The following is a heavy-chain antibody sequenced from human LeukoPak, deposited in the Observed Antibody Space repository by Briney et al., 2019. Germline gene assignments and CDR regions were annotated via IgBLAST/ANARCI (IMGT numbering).Heavy chain of an antibody. Sequence: GGSLRLSCAASGFTSSSFWMTWIRQAPGKGLEWVANIKPDGSEKYYVDSVKGRFTISRDNAKNSLFLQMNSLRAEDTAVYYCARDPGGIRYDYWGQGTLVTVSS. CDR1: GFTSSSFW. J-gene: IGHJ4*02. CDR2: IKPDGSEK. CDR3: ARDPGGIRYDY. V-gene: IGHV3-7*01. D-gene: IGHD3-16*01.